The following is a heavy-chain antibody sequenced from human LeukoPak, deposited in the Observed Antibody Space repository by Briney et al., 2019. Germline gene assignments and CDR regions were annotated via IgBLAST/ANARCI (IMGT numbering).Heavy chain of an antibody. J-gene: IGHJ4*02. Sequence: SETLSLTCTVSGGSISSYYWSWIRQPPGKGLEWIGYIYYSGSTNYNPSLKSRVTISVDTSKNQFSLKLSSVTAADTAVYYCARVGPFNSGYDQRPLSYFDYWGQGTLVTVSS. CDR3: ARVGPFNSGYDQRPLSYFDY. CDR2: IYYSGST. V-gene: IGHV4-59*01. CDR1: GGSISSYY. D-gene: IGHD5-12*01.